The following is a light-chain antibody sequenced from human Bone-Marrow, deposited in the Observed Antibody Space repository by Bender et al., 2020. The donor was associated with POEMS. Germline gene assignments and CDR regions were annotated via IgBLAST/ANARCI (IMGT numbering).Light chain of an antibody. CDR3: QSSDRSPTDRL. Sequence: SNELTQPPSVSVSPGQTARITCSGETLTKQYSYWYQQKAGQAPSLLIYKDNERTSGIPERFSGSSSGTTVTLTISGVQAEDEADYYCQSSDRSPTDRLFGGGTKLTVL. V-gene: IGLV3-25*03. J-gene: IGLJ3*02. CDR1: TLTKQY. CDR2: KDN.